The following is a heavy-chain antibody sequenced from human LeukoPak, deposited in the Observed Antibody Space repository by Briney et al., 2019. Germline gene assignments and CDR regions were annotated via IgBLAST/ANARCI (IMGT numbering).Heavy chain of an antibody. CDR3: ASQRLELWFGELRQEFDY. D-gene: IGHD3-10*01. CDR2: IYHSGST. Sequence: KPSETLSLTCAVSGYSISSGYYWGWIRQPPGKGPEWIGSIYHSGSTYYNPSLKSRVTISVDTSKNQFSLKLSSVTAADTAVYYCASQRLELWFGELRQEFDYWGQGTLVTVSS. CDR1: GYSISSGYY. J-gene: IGHJ4*02. V-gene: IGHV4-38-2*01.